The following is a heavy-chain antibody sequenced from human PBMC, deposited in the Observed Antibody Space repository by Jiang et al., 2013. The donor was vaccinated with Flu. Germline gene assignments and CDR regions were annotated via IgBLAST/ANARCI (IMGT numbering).Heavy chain of an antibody. J-gene: IGHJ4*02. D-gene: IGHD3-16*01. CDR3: ARVGRDDY. CDR2: FYDGGLT. CDR1: GGSITNSF. V-gene: IGHV4-59*01. Sequence: LLKPSGTLSLTCTVSGGSITNSFWNWIRQPPGKGLEWIGYFYDGGLTNYNSSLKSRVSISVDRTKNQFSLNLTSVTAADTAVYYCARVGRDDYWGKGILVTV.